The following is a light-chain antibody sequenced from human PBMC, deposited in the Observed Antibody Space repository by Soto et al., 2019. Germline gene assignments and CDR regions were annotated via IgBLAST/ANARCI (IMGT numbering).Light chain of an antibody. V-gene: IGLV1-44*01. CDR3: AAWDDSLSAYV. CDR1: SSNIGSNT. CDR2: SND. Sequence: QSVLTQLPSASGTPGQRVTMSCSGSSSNIGSNTVNWYQQLPGTAPKLLIYSNDERPSGVPDRFSGSKSGTSASLAISGLQSEDEADYYCAAWDDSLSAYVFGTGTKVTV. J-gene: IGLJ1*01.